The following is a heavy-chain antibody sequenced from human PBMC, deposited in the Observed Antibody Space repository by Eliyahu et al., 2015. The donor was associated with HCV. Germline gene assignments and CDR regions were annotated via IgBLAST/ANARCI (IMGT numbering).Heavy chain of an antibody. V-gene: IGHV4-34*01. CDR1: GGSFSGYY. CDR2: INHSGST. Sequence: QVQLQQWGAGLLXPSETLSLTXAVYGGSFSGYYWSWIRQPPGKGLEWIGEINHSGSTNYNPSXKSRVTISVDTSKNQXSLKLSSVTAADTAVYYCARSPRNTVTTGVDWFDPWGQGTLVTVSS. J-gene: IGHJ5*02. CDR3: ARSPRNTVTTGVDWFDP. D-gene: IGHD4-17*01.